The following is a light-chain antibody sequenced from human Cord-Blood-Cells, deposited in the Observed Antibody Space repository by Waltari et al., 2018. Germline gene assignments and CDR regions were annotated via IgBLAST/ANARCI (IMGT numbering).Light chain of an antibody. CDR2: YDS. CDR1: NIGSKS. CDR3: QVWDSSSDHYV. Sequence: SYVLTQPPSVSVAPGKPARSTCGGNNIGSKSVHWYQQKPGQAPVLVIYYDSDRPSGIPERFSGSNSGNTATLTISRVEAGDEADYYCQVWDSSSDHYVFGTGTKVTVL. J-gene: IGLJ1*01. V-gene: IGLV3-21*04.